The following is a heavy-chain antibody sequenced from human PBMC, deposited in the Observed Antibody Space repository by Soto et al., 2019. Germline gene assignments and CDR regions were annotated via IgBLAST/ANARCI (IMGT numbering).Heavy chain of an antibody. V-gene: IGHV2-5*02. Sequence: QITLKESGPTLVKPTQTLTLTCTFSGFSLTTDRVGVGWIRQPPGEALEWLAVIYWDDSKTYRPYLESRLTITKDTSKNPVALTMTNTDSLDTATYYCAHAYGGRSLYWGQGPLVTVS. D-gene: IGHD1-26*01. CDR3: AHAYGGRSLY. CDR2: IYWDDSK. J-gene: IGHJ4*02. CDR1: GFSLTTDRVG.